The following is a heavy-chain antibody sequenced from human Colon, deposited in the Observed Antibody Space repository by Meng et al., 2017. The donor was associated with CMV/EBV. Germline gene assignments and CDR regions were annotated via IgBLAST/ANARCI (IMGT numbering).Heavy chain of an antibody. Sequence: SETLSLTCTVSGGSVNTYYWSWIRQAPGKGLEFIGYIYYSGKTNYHPSLESRVSMSIDTSKNQFSLRLTSVTAADTAVYYCARESKVLGMDVWGQGTTVTVSS. CDR3: ARESKVLGMDV. J-gene: IGHJ6*02. D-gene: IGHD3-10*01. CDR1: GGSVNTYY. V-gene: IGHV4-59*02. CDR2: IYYSGKT.